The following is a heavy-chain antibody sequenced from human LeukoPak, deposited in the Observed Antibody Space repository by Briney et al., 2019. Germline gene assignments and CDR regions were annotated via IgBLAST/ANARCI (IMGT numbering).Heavy chain of an antibody. CDR1: GFTFSTAW. CDR3: ARRAGEYSHPYDY. CDR2: IYSGGNT. Sequence: AGGSLRLSCVASGFTFSTAWMAWVRQAPGKGLEWVSFIYSGGNTHYSDSVKGRFTISRDNSKNTLYLQMNSLRADDTAVYYCARRAGEYSHPYDYWGQGTLVTVSS. J-gene: IGHJ4*02. V-gene: IGHV3-53*01. D-gene: IGHD4-17*01.